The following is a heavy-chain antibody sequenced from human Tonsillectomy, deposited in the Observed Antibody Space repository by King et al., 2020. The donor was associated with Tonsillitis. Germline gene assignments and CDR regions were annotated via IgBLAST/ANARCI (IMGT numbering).Heavy chain of an antibody. J-gene: IGHJ4*02. CDR1: GFTFSNYW. Sequence: EVQLVESGGGLVQPGGSLRLSCAASGFTFSNYWMSWVRQAPGKGLEWVANIEQHGSEKYYVDSVKGRFTISRDNAKNSLYLQMNSLRAEDTAVYYCAREAHYDFWSAYGNFDYWGQGTLVTVSS. CDR2: IEQHGSEK. D-gene: IGHD3-3*01. V-gene: IGHV3-7*01. CDR3: AREAHYDFWSAYGNFDY.